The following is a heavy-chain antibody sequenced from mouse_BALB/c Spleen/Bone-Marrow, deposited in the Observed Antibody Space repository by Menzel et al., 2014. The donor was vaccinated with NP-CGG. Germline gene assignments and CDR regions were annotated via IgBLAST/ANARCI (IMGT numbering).Heavy chain of an antibody. Sequence: QVQLKESGAELVRPGTSVKVSCKASGYAFTNYLIEWVKQRPGQGLEWIGVINPGSGGTNYNEKFKGKATLTADKSSSTAYMQLSSLTSDDSAVCFCARREDYDLDYWGQGTTLTVSS. CDR3: ARREDYDLDY. CDR1: GYAFTNYL. D-gene: IGHD2-4*01. CDR2: INPGSGGT. J-gene: IGHJ2*01. V-gene: IGHV1-54*01.